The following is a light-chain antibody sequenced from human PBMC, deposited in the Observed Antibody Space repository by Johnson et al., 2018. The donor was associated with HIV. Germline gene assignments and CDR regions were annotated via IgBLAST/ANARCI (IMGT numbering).Light chain of an antibody. CDR1: SSNIGNNY. J-gene: IGLJ1*01. CDR3: GTWDSSLREGV. CDR2: ENN. Sequence: QSVLTQPPSVSAAPGQKVTISCSGSSSNIGNNYVSWYQQLPGTAPKLLIYENNKRPSGIPDRFSGSKSGTSATLGITGLQTGDEAGYSCGTWDSSLREGVCGTGTKVTVL. V-gene: IGLV1-51*02.